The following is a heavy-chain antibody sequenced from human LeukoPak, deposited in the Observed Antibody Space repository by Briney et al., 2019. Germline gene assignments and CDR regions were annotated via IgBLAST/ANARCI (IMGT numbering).Heavy chain of an antibody. Sequence: GASVKVSCKASGYTFTSYGISWVRQAPGQGLEWMGGIIPIFGTSNYAQKLQGRVTISTDESTSTAYMEVSSLRSEDTAIYYCARGLDASMETAYDYWGQGTLVTVSS. D-gene: IGHD5-18*01. V-gene: IGHV1-69*05. J-gene: IGHJ4*02. CDR1: GYTFTSYG. CDR3: ARGLDASMETAYDY. CDR2: IIPIFGTS.